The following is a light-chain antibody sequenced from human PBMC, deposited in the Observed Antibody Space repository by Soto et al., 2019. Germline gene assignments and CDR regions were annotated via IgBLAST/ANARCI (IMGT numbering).Light chain of an antibody. CDR1: QSVSNS. V-gene: IGKV3-11*01. CDR2: DAS. CDR3: QQRRNWPRT. J-gene: IGKJ2*01. Sequence: EIVLTQSPATLSLSPGERATLSCRASQSVSNSLVWFQQKPGQAPRLLLYDASNRATDIPARFSGSGSGTDFTLTISSLEPEDLAVYYCQQRRNWPRTFGQGTKLEIK.